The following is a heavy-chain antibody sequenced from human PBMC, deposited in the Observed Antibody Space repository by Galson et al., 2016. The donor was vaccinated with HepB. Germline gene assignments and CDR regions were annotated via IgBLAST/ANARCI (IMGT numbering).Heavy chain of an antibody. Sequence: SLRLSCAVSGFAFDDYAMHWVRQAPGKGLEWVSGVSWNSDEVDYADSVRGRFTISRDNAKKSLYLQMSTLRPEDTALYYCARDVQYRFDSWGKGTTVTVSS. CDR1: GFAFDDYA. CDR3: ARDVQYRFDS. J-gene: IGHJ6*04. CDR2: VSWNSDEV. D-gene: IGHD3-9*01. V-gene: IGHV3-9*01.